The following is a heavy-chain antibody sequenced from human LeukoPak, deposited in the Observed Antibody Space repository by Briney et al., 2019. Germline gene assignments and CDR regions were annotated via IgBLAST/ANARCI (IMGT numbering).Heavy chain of an antibody. CDR1: GFSFSSYS. D-gene: IGHD3-22*01. V-gene: IGHV3-48*03. J-gene: IGHJ4*02. Sequence: GGSLRLSCETSGFSFSSYSMNWVRQAPGKGLEWVSYISSSGSTINYADSVKGRFTISRDNAKNSLYLQMSSLRAEDTAVYYCASFYDSTGRDYWGQGTLVTVSS. CDR2: ISSSGSTI. CDR3: ASFYDSTGRDY.